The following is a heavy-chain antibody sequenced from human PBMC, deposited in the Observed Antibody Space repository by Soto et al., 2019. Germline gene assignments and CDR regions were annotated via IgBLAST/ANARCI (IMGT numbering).Heavy chain of an antibody. V-gene: IGHV3-30*18. CDR3: AKDQRYSGYLNY. J-gene: IGHJ4*02. D-gene: IGHD5-12*01. CDR1: GFTFSSYG. Sequence: GGSLRLSCAASGFTFSSYGMHWVRQAPGKGLEWVAVISYDGSNKYYADSVKGRFTISRDNSKNTLYLQMNSLRAEDTAVYYCAKDQRYSGYLNYWGQGTLVTVSS. CDR2: ISYDGSNK.